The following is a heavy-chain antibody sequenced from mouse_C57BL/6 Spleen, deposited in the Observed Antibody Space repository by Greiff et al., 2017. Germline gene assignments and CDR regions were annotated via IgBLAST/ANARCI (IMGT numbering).Heavy chain of an antibody. Sequence: EVQRVESEGGLVQPGSSMKLSCTASGFTFSDYYMAWVRQVPEKGLEWVANINYDGSSTYYLYYLKRRFIISRDNAKNILYLQMGSLKYEDTATYYGARDKGYFDYWGQGTTLTVSS. J-gene: IGHJ2*01. CDR2: INYDGSST. CDR3: ARDKGYFDY. V-gene: IGHV5-16*01. CDR1: GFTFSDYY.